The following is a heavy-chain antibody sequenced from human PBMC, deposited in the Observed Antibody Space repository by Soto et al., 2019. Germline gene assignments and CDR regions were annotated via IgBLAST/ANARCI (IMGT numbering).Heavy chain of an antibody. J-gene: IGHJ6*02. D-gene: IGHD1-1*01. CDR2: INHRGSL. Sequence: SETLSLTGTVTGGSMTSGDQYWTWIRHRPGEGLEWFGYINHRGSLYYNPSLKSRVSMSVDTSKNQFSLNLSSVTAADTAVYYCAGELPQRQGRNMDVWGQGTTVTVSS. CDR1: GGSMTSGDQY. V-gene: IGHV4-31*03. CDR3: AGELPQRQGRNMDV.